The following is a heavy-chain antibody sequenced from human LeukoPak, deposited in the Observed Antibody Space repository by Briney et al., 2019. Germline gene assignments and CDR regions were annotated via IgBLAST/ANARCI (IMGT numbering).Heavy chain of an antibody. J-gene: IGHJ4*02. D-gene: IGHD4-11*01. CDR3: SKDAQRGFDYSNSLEY. Sequence: PGGSLRLSCTASGFTYSHFGMHWVRQAPDKGLEWVAVIWSDGTEKYYGDAVKGRFTISRDNSRNTLYLQMNNLGDDDTAVYYCSKDAQRGFDYSNSLEYWGQGTLVIVSS. CDR1: GFTYSHFG. CDR2: IWSDGTEK. V-gene: IGHV3-33*06.